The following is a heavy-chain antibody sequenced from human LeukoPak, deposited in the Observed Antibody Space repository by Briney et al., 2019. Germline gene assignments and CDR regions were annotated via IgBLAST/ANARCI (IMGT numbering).Heavy chain of an antibody. J-gene: IGHJ4*02. CDR1: GYTFTSYD. CDR2: MNPNSGNT. V-gene: IGHV1-8*03. Sequence: ASVKVSCKASGYTFTSYDINWVRQAPGQGLEWMGWMNPNSGNTGYAQKFQGRVTITRNTSISTAYMELSSLRSEDTAVYYCARSPAIRRGYYFDYWGQGTLVTVSS. CDR3: ARSPAIRRGYYFDY. D-gene: IGHD2-2*02.